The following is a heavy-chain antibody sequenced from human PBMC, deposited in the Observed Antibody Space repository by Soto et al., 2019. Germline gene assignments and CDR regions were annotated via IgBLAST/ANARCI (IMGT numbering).Heavy chain of an antibody. CDR3: AKFEGSYGHRWGLDY. J-gene: IGHJ4*02. D-gene: IGHD1-26*01. CDR2: ISGSGGST. Sequence: GGSLRLSCAASGFTFSSYAMSWVRQAPGKGLEWVSAISGSGGSTYYADSVKGRFTISRDNSKNTLYLQMNSLRAEDTAVYYCAKFEGSYGHRWGLDYWGQGTLVTVSS. V-gene: IGHV3-23*01. CDR1: GFTFSSYA.